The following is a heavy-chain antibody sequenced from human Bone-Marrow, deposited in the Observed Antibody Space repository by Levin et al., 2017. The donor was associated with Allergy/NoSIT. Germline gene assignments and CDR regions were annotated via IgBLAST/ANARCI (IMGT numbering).Heavy chain of an antibody. D-gene: IGHD5-12*01. V-gene: IGHV3-21*01. CDR3: ARGLEYSGLP. J-gene: IGHJ5*02. Sequence: SLLLSFSSSFFLFLPSPLNWVRQAPGKGLDWVSSITSSSSYIYYADSVKGRFTLSLDHAKNSLYLQMNSLRVEDTAVYYCARGLEYSGLPWGQGTLVTVSS. CDR1: FFLFLPSP. CDR2: ITSSSSYI.